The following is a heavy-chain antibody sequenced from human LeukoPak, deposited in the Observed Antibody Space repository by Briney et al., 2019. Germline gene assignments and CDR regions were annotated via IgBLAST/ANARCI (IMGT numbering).Heavy chain of an antibody. CDR2: ISSSSSYI. CDR3: ARDLIIWGASLLGAFDI. Sequence: GGTLRLSCAASGFTFSSYSMTWVRQAPGKGLEWVSSISSSSSYIYYADSVKGRFTISRDNAKNSLYLQMNSLRAEDTAVYYCARDLIIWGASLLGAFDIWGQGTMVTVSS. J-gene: IGHJ3*02. CDR1: GFTFSSYS. V-gene: IGHV3-21*01. D-gene: IGHD3-16*01.